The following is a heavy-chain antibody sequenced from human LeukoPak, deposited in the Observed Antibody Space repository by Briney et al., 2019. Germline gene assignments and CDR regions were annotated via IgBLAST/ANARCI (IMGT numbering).Heavy chain of an antibody. Sequence: GGSLRLSCAASGFTFSSYSMNWVRQAPGKGLEWVSYISSSSTIYYADSVKGRFTISRDNAKNSLYLQMNSLRAEDTAVYYCASYGGSGSYYYFDYWGQGTLVTVSS. CDR2: ISSSSTI. J-gene: IGHJ4*02. CDR3: ASYGGSGSYYYFDY. V-gene: IGHV3-48*04. CDR1: GFTFSSYS. D-gene: IGHD3-10*01.